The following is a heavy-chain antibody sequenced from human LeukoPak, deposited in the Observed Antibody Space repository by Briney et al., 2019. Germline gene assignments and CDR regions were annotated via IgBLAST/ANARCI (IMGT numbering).Heavy chain of an antibody. J-gene: IGHJ6*03. V-gene: IGHV1-69*06. CDR2: IIPIFGTA. Sequence: SVKVSCKASGGTFSSYAISWVRQAPGQGLEWMGGIIPIFGTANYAQKFQGRVTITADKSTSTAYMELSSLRSEDTAVYYCARGPSITLIRGGQWYYYMDVWGKGTTVTISS. D-gene: IGHD3-10*01. CDR1: GGTFSSYA. CDR3: ARGPSITLIRGGQWYYYMDV.